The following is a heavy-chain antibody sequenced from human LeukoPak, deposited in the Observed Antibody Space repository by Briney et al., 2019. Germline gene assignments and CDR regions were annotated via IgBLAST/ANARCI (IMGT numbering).Heavy chain of an antibody. CDR3: AKAFPVTPGY. D-gene: IGHD4-17*01. CDR2: ITGSGDST. Sequence: GGSLRLSCAASGFTFSTYAMSWVRQAPGKGLEWVSGITGSGDSTYYADSVKGRFTVSRDNSKNTVFLQMNSLRAEDTAVYYCAKAFPVTPGYWGQGTLVTVSA. J-gene: IGHJ4*02. CDR1: GFTFSTYA. V-gene: IGHV3-23*01.